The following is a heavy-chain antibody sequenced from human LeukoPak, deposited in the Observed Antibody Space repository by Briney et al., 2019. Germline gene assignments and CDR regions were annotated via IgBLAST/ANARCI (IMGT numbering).Heavy chain of an antibody. J-gene: IGHJ5*02. CDR2: INSDGSST. CDR3: AREYSSDWYIKSGYNWFDP. D-gene: IGHD6-19*01. CDR1: GFTFSSYW. Sequence: GGSLRLSCAASGFTFSSYWMHWVRQAPGKGLVWVSRINSDGSSTSYADSVKGRFTISRDNAKNTLYLQMNSLRAEDTAVYYCAREYSSDWYIKSGYNWFDPWGQGTLVTVSS. V-gene: IGHV3-74*01.